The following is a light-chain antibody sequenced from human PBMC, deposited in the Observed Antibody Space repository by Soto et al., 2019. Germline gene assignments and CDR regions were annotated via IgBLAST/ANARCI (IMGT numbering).Light chain of an antibody. Sequence: QSVLTQSASVSGSPGQSITISCTGTSSDVGGYNYVSWYQQHPGKAPKLMIYDVSNRPSGVSNRFSGSKSGNTASLTISGLQAEDEADYYCSSSTSSSTLYVFGTGTKVTVL. CDR1: SSDVGGYNY. CDR2: DVS. CDR3: SSSTSSSTLYV. V-gene: IGLV2-14*01. J-gene: IGLJ1*01.